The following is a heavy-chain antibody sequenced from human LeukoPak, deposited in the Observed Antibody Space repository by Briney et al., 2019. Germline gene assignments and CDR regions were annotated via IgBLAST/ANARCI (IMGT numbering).Heavy chain of an antibody. CDR1: GYTFTSYD. CDR3: ARTRGYSYVSYYMDV. CDR2: MNPNSGNT. J-gene: IGHJ6*03. Sequence: ASVKVSCKASGYTFTSYDINWVRQATGQGLEWMGWMNPNSGNTGYAQKFQGRVTITRNTSISTAYMELSSLRSEDTAVYYCARTRGYSYVSYYMDVWGKGTTVTVSS. V-gene: IGHV1-8*03. D-gene: IGHD5-18*01.